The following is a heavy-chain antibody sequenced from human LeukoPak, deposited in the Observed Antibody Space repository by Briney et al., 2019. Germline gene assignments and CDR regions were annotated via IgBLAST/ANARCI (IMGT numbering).Heavy chain of an antibody. D-gene: IGHD2-15*01. V-gene: IGHV1-69*10. CDR3: AVDIVVVVAATAFDI. Sequence: ASVKVSCKASGGTFSSYAISWVRQAPGQGLEWMGGIIPTLGIANYAQKFQGRVTITADKSTSTAYMELSSLRSEDTAVYNCAVDIVVVVAATAFDIWGQGTMVTVSS. J-gene: IGHJ3*02. CDR1: GGTFSSYA. CDR2: IIPTLGIA.